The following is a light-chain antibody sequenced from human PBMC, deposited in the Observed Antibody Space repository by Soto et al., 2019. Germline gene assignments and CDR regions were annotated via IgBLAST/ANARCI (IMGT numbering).Light chain of an antibody. CDR1: QNVGTK. CDR3: QQYDTWPPLT. V-gene: IGKV3-15*01. J-gene: IGKJ4*01. CDR2: GAS. Sequence: EIVMTQSPATLSVSPGDRATLSCRASQNVGTKLAWYQQKPGQAPRLLIYGASTRATGFPARFSGSGSGTEFTLTISSLQSEDVAVYYCQQYDTWPPLTFGGGTKVEIK.